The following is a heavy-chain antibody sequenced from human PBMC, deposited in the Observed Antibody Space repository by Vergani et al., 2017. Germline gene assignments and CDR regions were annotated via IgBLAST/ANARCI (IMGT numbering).Heavy chain of an antibody. CDR3: ARDGGPRFKYNWFDP. CDR2: IIPIFGTA. D-gene: IGHD3-10*01. V-gene: IGHV1-69*06. J-gene: IGHJ5*02. Sequence: QVQLVQSGAEVKKPGSSVKVSCKASGGTFSSYAISWVRQAPGQGLEWMGGIIPIFGTANYAQKFQGRVTMTRDTSTSTVYMELSSLRSEDTAVYYCARDGGPRFKYNWFDPWGQGTLVTVSS. CDR1: GGTFSSYA.